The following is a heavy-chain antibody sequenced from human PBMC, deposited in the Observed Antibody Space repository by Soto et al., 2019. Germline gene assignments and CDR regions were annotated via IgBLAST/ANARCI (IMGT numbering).Heavy chain of an antibody. CDR2: ISGSAERT. V-gene: IGHV3-23*01. CDR3: TKRSGCHSGCMDV. Sequence: GGSPRLSCAASGFSFSSYAISWVRQAPGAGLEWVSTISGSAERTFYAESVQGRFTISRDNSKNTVYMQMNSLRAGDTAIYFCTKRSGCHSGCMDVWG. D-gene: IGHD5-12*01. CDR1: GFSFSSYA. J-gene: IGHJ6*03.